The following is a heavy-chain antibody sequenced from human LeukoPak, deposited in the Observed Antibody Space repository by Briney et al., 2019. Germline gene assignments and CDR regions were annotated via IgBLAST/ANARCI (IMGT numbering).Heavy chain of an antibody. D-gene: IGHD6-13*01. CDR1: GFTFSSYS. J-gene: IGHJ4*02. V-gene: IGHV3-21*01. CDR2: ISSSSSYI. Sequence: SGGSLRLSCAASGFTFSSYSMNWVRQAPGKGLEWVSSISSSSSYIYYADSVKGRFTISRDNAKNSLYLQMNSLRAEDTAVYYCARGGSSSWFSDGDPFVWLAQESPYFDYWGQGTLVTVSS. CDR3: ARGGSSSWFSDGDPFVWLAQESPYFDY.